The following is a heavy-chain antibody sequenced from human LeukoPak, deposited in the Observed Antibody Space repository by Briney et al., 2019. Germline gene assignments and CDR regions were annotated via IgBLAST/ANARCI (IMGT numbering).Heavy chain of an antibody. Sequence: GGSLRLSCAASGFTFSSYGMHWVRQAPGKGLEWVAVIWYDGSNKYYADSVKGRFTISRDNAKNSLYLQMDSLRADDTAVYYCATSDDLWSGMDNWGQGTLVTVSS. J-gene: IGHJ4*02. CDR1: GFTFSSYG. CDR2: IWYDGSNK. D-gene: IGHD3-3*01. CDR3: ATSDDLWSGMDN. V-gene: IGHV3-33*03.